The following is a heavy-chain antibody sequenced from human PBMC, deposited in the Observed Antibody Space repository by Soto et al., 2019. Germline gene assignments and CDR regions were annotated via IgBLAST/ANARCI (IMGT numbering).Heavy chain of an antibody. Sequence: QVQLVQSGAEVKKPGSSVKVSCKASGGTLSTHAIGWVRQAPGQGLEWMGGIIPIFATANYAQKFRGRVTITADKSTNTAYLELSSLRYEDTAIYYCARHSDSTGYVYPHPFDYWGQGTLVTVSS. V-gene: IGHV1-69*06. CDR3: ARHSDSTGYVYPHPFDY. CDR2: IIPIFATA. CDR1: GGTLSTHA. J-gene: IGHJ4*02. D-gene: IGHD3-22*01.